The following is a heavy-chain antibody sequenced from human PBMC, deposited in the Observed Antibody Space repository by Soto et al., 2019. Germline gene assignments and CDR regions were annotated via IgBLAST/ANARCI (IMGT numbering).Heavy chain of an antibody. CDR3: ARVLRYFGGEDWFDP. V-gene: IGHV4-59*01. J-gene: IGHJ5*02. D-gene: IGHD3-9*01. CDR1: GGSISSYY. CDR2: IYYSGST. Sequence: SETLSLTCTVSGGSISSYYWSWIRQPPGKGLEWIGYIYYSGSTNYNPSLKSRVTISVDTSKNQFSLKLSSVTAADTAVYYCARVLRYFGGEDWFDPWGQGTLVTVSS.